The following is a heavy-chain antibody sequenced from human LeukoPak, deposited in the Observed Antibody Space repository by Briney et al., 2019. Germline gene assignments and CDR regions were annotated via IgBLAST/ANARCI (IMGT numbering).Heavy chain of an antibody. V-gene: IGHV3-23*01. J-gene: IGHJ4*02. CDR1: GFTFSSYA. CDR3: ARALVVVPAAHFDY. Sequence: GGSLGLSCAASGFTFSSYAMSWVRQAPGKGLEWVSVISGSGGSTYYADSVKGRFTISRDNSKNTLYLQMNSLRAEDTAVYYCARALVVVPAAHFDYWGQGTLVTVSS. CDR2: ISGSGGST. D-gene: IGHD2-2*01.